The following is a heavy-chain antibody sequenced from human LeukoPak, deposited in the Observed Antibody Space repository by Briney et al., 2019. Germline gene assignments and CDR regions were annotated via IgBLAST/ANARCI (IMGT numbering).Heavy chain of an antibody. J-gene: IGHJ6*03. V-gene: IGHV4-34*01. D-gene: IGHD4-11*01. CDR3: ARHWSSNYYMDV. CDR2: INHSGST. Sequence: SETLSLTCAVYGGSFSGHYWSWIRQPPGKGLEWIGEINHSGSTNYNPSLKSRVTISVDTSKNQFSLKLNSVTVADTAVYYCARHWSSNYYMDVWGKGTTVTVSS. CDR1: GGSFSGHY.